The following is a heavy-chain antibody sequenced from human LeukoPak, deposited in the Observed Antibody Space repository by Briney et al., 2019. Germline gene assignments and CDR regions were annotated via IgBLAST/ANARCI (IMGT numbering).Heavy chain of an antibody. Sequence: VASVKVSCKASGGTFSSYAISWVRQAPGQGLEWMGRITPILGIANYAQKFQGRVTITADKSTSTAYMELSSLRSEDTAVYYCARGSDEQGYYYDSSGYNYWGQGTLVTVSS. D-gene: IGHD3-22*01. CDR3: ARGSDEQGYYYDSSGYNY. CDR2: ITPILGIA. J-gene: IGHJ4*02. V-gene: IGHV1-69*04. CDR1: GGTFSSYA.